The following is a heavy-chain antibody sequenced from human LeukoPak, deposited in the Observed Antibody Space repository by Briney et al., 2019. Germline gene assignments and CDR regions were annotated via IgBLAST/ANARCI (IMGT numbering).Heavy chain of an antibody. J-gene: IGHJ4*02. V-gene: IGHV1-2*06. CDR2: INPNSGGT. CDR3: ARGYYGSSGNYYPEAGFDY. Sequence: ASVKVSCKASGYTFTGYYMHWVRQAPGQGLEWMGRINPNSGGTNYAQKFQGRVTMTRDTSISTAYMELSRLRSDDTAVYYCARGYYGSSGNYYPEAGFDYWGQGTLVTVSS. D-gene: IGHD3-22*01. CDR1: GYTFTGYY.